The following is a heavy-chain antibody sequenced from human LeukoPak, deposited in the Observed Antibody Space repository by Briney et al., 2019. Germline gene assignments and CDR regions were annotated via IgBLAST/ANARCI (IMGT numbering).Heavy chain of an antibody. Sequence: SGGSLRFSCTVSGFTVSSNSMSWVRQAPGKGLEWVSFIYSDNTHYSDSVKGRFTISGDNAKNSLYLQMNSLRAEDTAVYCCARAGGYGGIPFDPWGQGTLVTVSS. CDR1: GFTVSSNS. D-gene: IGHD4-23*01. J-gene: IGHJ5*02. CDR3: ARAGGYGGIPFDP. CDR2: IYSDNT. V-gene: IGHV3-53*01.